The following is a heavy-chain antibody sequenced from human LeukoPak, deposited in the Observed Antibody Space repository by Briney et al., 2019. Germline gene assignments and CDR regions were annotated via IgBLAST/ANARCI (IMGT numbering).Heavy chain of an antibody. J-gene: IGHJ4*02. V-gene: IGHV3-11*01. D-gene: IGHD2-15*01. Sequence: PGGSLRLSCAASGFTFSDYYMSWIRQAPGKGLEWVSYISTSGSAIDYADSVKGRFTISRDNSKNTLYLQMNSLRAEDTAVYYCAKVVVVAATTLQWFDYWGQGSLVTVSS. CDR3: AKVVVVAATTLQWFDY. CDR2: ISTSGSAI. CDR1: GFTFSDYY.